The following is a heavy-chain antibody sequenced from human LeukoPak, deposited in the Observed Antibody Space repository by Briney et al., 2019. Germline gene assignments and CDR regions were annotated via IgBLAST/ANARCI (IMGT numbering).Heavy chain of an antibody. D-gene: IGHD3-3*01. Sequence: SETLSLTCTVSGGSISSSSYYWGWIRQPPGKGLEWIGSIYYSGSTYYNPSLKSRVTISVDTSKNQFSMKLTSVTAADTAVYFCARQDYDFWSGYYDYWGQGTLVTVSS. J-gene: IGHJ4*02. CDR3: ARQDYDFWSGYYDY. CDR2: IYYSGST. V-gene: IGHV4-39*01. CDR1: GGSISSSSYY.